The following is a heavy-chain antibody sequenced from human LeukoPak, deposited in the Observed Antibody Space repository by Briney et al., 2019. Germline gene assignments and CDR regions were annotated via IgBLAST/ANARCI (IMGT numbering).Heavy chain of an antibody. CDR2: INSGGST. CDR1: GFTVSSNY. J-gene: IGHJ4*02. D-gene: IGHD6-13*01. CDR3: ARHRGSSWISPFDY. V-gene: IGHV3-66*04. Sequence: GGSLRLSCAASGFTVSSNYMSWVRQAPGKGLEWVSVINSGGSTYYADSVKGRFTISRDNSKNTLYLQMNSLRAEDTAVYYCARHRGSSWISPFDYWGQGTLVTVSS.